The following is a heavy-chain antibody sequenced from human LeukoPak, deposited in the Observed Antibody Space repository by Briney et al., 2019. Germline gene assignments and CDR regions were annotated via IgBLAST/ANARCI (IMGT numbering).Heavy chain of an antibody. CDR3: ARTYYDILTGYSLSDY. Sequence: GESLKISCKGSGYSFPSYWITWVRQMPGKGLEWMGSIDPSDSYTNYSPSFQGHVTISADKSISTAYLQWSSLMASDTAMYYRARTYYDILTGYSLSDYWGQGTLVTVSS. CDR1: GYSFPSYW. V-gene: IGHV5-10-1*01. CDR2: IDPSDSYT. J-gene: IGHJ4*02. D-gene: IGHD3-9*01.